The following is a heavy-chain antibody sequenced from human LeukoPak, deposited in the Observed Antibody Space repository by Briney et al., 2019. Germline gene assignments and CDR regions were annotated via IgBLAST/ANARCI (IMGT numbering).Heavy chain of an antibody. V-gene: IGHV3-48*01. J-gene: IGHJ3*02. CDR2: ISSSSSTI. Sequence: GGSLRLSCAASGFTFSSYAMSWVRQAPGKGLEWVSYISSSSSTIYYADSVKGRFTISRDNAKNSLYLQMNSLRAEDTAVYYCARYYYDSSGYYHDAFDIWGQGTMVTVSS. CDR1: GFTFSSYA. D-gene: IGHD3-22*01. CDR3: ARYYYDSSGYYHDAFDI.